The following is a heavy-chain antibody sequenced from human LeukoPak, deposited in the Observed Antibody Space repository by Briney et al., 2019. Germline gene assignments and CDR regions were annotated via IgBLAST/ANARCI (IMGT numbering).Heavy chain of an antibody. Sequence: ASVKVSCTVSGHTLTDLSTHWVRQAPGQGLEWMGGLDPEDGQIIYAQQFQGRVTMTEDTSTDTAYMELSSLRSEDTAVYYCATGGVWDLLGYWGQGTLVTVSS. V-gene: IGHV1-24*01. CDR3: ATGGVWDLLGY. CDR1: GHTLTDLS. CDR2: LDPEDGQI. D-gene: IGHD1-26*01. J-gene: IGHJ4*02.